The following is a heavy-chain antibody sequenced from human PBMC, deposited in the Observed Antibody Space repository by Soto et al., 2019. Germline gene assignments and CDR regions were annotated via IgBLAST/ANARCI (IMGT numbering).Heavy chain of an antibody. CDR3: ARDLEDWDLPPRSFGLDV. Sequence: DVQLLESGGDVAQPGGSLTLSCLGSGFSFNDHAISWVRQAPGKGLEWVSSISGTGSKTYYADSVKGRFTISRDNSKKTVYIQMNRLRVEDSALYYCARDLEDWDLPPRSFGLDVWGHGTTVTVSS. V-gene: IGHV3-23*01. CDR1: GFSFNDHA. D-gene: IGHD1-7*01. CDR2: ISGTGSKT. J-gene: IGHJ6*02.